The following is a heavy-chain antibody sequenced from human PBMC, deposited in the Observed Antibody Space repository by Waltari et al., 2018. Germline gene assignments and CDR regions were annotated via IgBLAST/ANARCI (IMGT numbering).Heavy chain of an antibody. D-gene: IGHD2-15*01. CDR2: VDPEDGET. V-gene: IGHV1-24*01. CDR3: ASLNGGYCSGGSCYYDY. J-gene: IGHJ4*02. CDR1: GYTLTELS. Sequence: QVQLVQSGAEVKKPGASVKVSCKVSGYTLTELSMHWVRQAPGKGREWMGGVDPEDGETIYAQKFQGRVTMTEDTSTDTAYMELSSLRSEDTAVYYCASLNGGYCSGGSCYYDYWGQGTLVTVSS.